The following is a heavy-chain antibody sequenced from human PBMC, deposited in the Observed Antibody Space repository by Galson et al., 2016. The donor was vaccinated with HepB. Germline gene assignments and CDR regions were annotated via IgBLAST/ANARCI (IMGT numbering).Heavy chain of an antibody. CDR2: ISNDGINK. D-gene: IGHD2-15*01. J-gene: IGHJ6*02. V-gene: IGHV3-30-3*01. CDR1: GFTFSSYA. Sequence: SLRLSCAASGFTFSSYAMHWVRQAPGKGLEWVAVISNDGINKYYAGSVKGRFTISRDNSKNTLYLQMNSLRAEDTAVYYCARDIIGYCSGGSCYYYHYGMDVWGQGTTVTGSS. CDR3: ARDIIGYCSGGSCYYYHYGMDV.